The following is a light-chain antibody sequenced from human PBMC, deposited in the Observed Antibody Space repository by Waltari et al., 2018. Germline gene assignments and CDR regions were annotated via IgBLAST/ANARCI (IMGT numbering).Light chain of an antibody. V-gene: IGLV5-37*01. CDR2: YKSDSEK. CDR1: SDLNAGAFI. CDR3: MFWPNNVWV. J-gene: IGLJ3*02. Sequence: QPVLTQPPSSSASPGASARLTCTLPSDLNAGAFIIYLYQQKPGSPPRFLLYYKSDSEKAQGSGVPSRFSGSKDASANAGILVISGLQSEDEADYYCMFWPNNVWVFGGGTKLTVL.